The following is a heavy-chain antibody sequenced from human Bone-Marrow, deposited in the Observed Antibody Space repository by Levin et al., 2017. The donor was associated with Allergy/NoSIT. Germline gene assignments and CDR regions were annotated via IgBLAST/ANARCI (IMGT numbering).Heavy chain of an antibody. J-gene: IGHJ4*02. V-gene: IGHV3-30*03. CDR2: ISYDGSNK. CDR3: ARGVQLECDY. D-gene: IGHD1-1*01. CDR1: GFTFSSYG. Sequence: GESLKISCAASGFTFSSYGMHWVRQAPGKGLEWVAVISYDGSNKYYADSVKGRFTISRDNSKNTLYLQMNSLRAEDTAVYYCARGVQLECDYWGQGTLVTVSS.